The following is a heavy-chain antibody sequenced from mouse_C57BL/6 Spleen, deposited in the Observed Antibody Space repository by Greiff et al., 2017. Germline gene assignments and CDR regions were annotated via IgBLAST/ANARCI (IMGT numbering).Heavy chain of an antibody. CDR1: GFNIKDDY. D-gene: IGHD2-5*01. J-gene: IGHJ2*01. Sequence: VQLKESGAELVRPGASVKLSCTASGFNIKDDYMHWVKQRPEQGLEWIGWIDPENGDTEYASKFQGKATITADTSSNTAYLQLSSLTSEDTAVYYCTTPAYYSTPFDYWGKGTTLTVSS. CDR2: IDPENGDT. CDR3: TTPAYYSTPFDY. V-gene: IGHV14-4*01.